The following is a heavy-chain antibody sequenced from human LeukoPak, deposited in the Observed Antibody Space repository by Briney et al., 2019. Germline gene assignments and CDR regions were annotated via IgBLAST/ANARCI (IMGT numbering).Heavy chain of an antibody. CDR3: ARGGGSWYRIDY. D-gene: IGHD6-13*01. J-gene: IGHJ4*02. Sequence: PSETLSLTCAVYGGSFSGYYWSWIRQPPGKGLEWIGEINHSGSTNYNPSLKSRVTISVDTSKNQFSLKLSSVTAADTAVYYCARGGGSWYRIDYWGQGTLVTVSS. V-gene: IGHV4-34*01. CDR2: INHSGST. CDR1: GGSFSGYY.